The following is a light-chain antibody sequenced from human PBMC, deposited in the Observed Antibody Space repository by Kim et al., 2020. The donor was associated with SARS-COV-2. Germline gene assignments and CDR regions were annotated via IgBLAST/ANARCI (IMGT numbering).Light chain of an antibody. V-gene: IGKV1-39*01. CDR3: QQSYSTPRT. CDR2: TAS. J-gene: IGKJ1*01. Sequence: ASVGDRVTITCRARQSISSYLTLYQQKPGKPPKLLIYTASSLQSGVPSRFSGSGSGTDFTLTISSLQPEDFATYYCQQSYSTPRTFGQGTKVDIK. CDR1: QSISSY.